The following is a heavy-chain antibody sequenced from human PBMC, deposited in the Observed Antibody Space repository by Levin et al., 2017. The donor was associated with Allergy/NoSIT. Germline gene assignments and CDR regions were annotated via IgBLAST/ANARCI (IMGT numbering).Heavy chain of an antibody. J-gene: IGHJ4*02. Sequence: GGSLRLSCAASGFTFSSYAMSWVRQAPGKGLEWVSAISGSGGSTYYADSVKGRFTISRDNSKNTLYLQMNSLRAEDTAVYYCAKGIRPNDWYSSSSWFDYWGQGTLVTVSS. CDR3: AKGIRPNDWYSSSSWFDY. V-gene: IGHV3-23*01. D-gene: IGHD6-6*01. CDR2: ISGSGGST. CDR1: GFTFSSYA.